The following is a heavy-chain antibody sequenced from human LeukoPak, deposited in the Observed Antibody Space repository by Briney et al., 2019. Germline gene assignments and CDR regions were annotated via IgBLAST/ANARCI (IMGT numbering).Heavy chain of an antibody. CDR3: ARAVLRFLESGLAWFDP. CDR1: GYTFTSYD. D-gene: IGHD3-3*01. Sequence: ASVKVSCKASGYTFTSYDINWVRQATGQGLEWMGWMNPNSGNTGYAQKFQGRVTITRNTSISTAYMELSSLRSEDTAVYYCARAVLRFLESGLAWFDPWGQGTLVTVSS. J-gene: IGHJ5*02. V-gene: IGHV1-8*03. CDR2: MNPNSGNT.